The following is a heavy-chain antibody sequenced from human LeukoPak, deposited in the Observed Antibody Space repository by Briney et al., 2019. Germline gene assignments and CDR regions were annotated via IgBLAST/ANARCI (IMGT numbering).Heavy chain of an antibody. J-gene: IGHJ5*02. CDR3: ARDRRNYIAVALQYYAWFDP. CDR1: GYTFTSYG. CDR2: ISAYNGNT. V-gene: IGHV1-18*01. D-gene: IGHD6-19*01. Sequence: GASVKVSCKASGYTFTSYGIGWVRQAPGQGLEWMGWISAYNGNTNYAQKLQGRVTMTTDTSTSTAYMELRSLRSDDTAVYYCARDRRNYIAVALQYYAWFDPWGQGTLVTVSS.